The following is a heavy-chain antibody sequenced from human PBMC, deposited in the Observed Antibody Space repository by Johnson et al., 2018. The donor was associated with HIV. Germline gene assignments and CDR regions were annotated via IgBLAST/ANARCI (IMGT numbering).Heavy chain of an antibody. J-gene: IGHJ3*02. Sequence: QVQLVESGGGVVQPGRSLRLSCAASEFTFSNYPMHWVRQALGKGLEWVAVISDHGRTTYFADSVKGRFTISRDNSKNTLYLQMNNLRPEDTALYYCAKEGSSSPWAFDIWGQGTMVTVSS. CDR3: AKEGSSSPWAFDI. CDR1: EFTFSNYP. D-gene: IGHD2-15*01. CDR2: ISDHGRTT. V-gene: IGHV3-30*04.